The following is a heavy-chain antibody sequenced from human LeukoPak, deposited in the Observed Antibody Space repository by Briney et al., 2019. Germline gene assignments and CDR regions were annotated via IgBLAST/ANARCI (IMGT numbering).Heavy chain of an antibody. CDR3: ARGGGVVPAARGYYYYMDV. CDR2: INHSGST. D-gene: IGHD2-2*01. CDR1: GGSFSGYY. V-gene: IGHV4-34*01. J-gene: IGHJ6*03. Sequence: SETLSLTCAVYGGSFSGYYWSWIRQPPGRGLEWIGEINHSGSTNYNPSLKSRVTISVDTSKNQFSLKLSSVTAADTAVYYCARGGGVVPAARGYYYYMDVWGKGTTVTISS.